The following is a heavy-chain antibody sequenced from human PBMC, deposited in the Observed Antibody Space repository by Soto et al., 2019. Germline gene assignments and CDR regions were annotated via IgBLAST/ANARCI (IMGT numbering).Heavy chain of an antibody. Sequence: PSLTLSLTCAVGGGSFRGYYWSWIRQPPGKGLEWIGEINHSGSTNYNPSLKSRVTISVDTSKNQFSLKLSSVTAADTAVYYCARGGMDVWGQGTTVTVSS. V-gene: IGHV4-34*01. J-gene: IGHJ6*02. CDR2: INHSGST. CDR3: ARGGMDV. CDR1: GGSFRGYY.